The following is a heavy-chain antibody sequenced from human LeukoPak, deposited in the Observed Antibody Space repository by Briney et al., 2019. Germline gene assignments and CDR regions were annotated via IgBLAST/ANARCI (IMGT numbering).Heavy chain of an antibody. CDR2: ISYDGSNK. V-gene: IGHV3-30*18. CDR3: AKDRLTTVTSPDY. CDR1: GFTFSSYG. J-gene: IGHJ4*02. D-gene: IGHD4-11*01. Sequence: GRSLRLSCAASGFTFSSYGMHWVRQAAGKGLEWVAVISYDGSNKYYADSVKGRFTISRDNSKNTLYLQMNSLRAEDTAVYYCAKDRLTTVTSPDYWGQGTLVTVSS.